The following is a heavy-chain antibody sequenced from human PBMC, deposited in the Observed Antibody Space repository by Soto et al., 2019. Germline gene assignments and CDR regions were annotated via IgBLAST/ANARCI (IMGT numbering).Heavy chain of an antibody. Sequence: SSVKVSCKASGYTFISYYMNWVRQAPGQGLEWMGIINPRGGSTSYAQSSQGRVTMTKDTSTSTVYMELSSLRSEDTAVYYCARDWAYGAYTYYFDSRGQRPPLPASS. CDR2: INPRGGST. CDR1: GYTFISYY. CDR3: ARDWAYGAYTYYFDS. J-gene: IGHJ4*02. D-gene: IGHD4-17*01. V-gene: IGHV1-46*01.